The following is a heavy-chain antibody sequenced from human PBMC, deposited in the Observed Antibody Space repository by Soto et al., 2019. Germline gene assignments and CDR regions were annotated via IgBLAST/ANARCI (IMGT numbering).Heavy chain of an antibody. V-gene: IGHV3-23*01. CDR3: AKNGCGGDCYSSVAGNWFDP. J-gene: IGHJ5*02. CDR1: GFTFSGNV. CDR2: ISGSGGST. D-gene: IGHD2-21*02. Sequence: EVQLLESGGGLVQPGGSLRLSCVASGFTFSGNVMSWVRQAPGKGLEWISIISGSGGSTYYADSVKGRFTISRDNSNNTLYLQMHSLTADDTAVYYCAKNGCGGDCYSSVAGNWFDPWGQGTLVTVSS.